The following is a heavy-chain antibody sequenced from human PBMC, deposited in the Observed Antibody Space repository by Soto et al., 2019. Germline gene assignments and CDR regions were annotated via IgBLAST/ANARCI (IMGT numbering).Heavy chain of an antibody. CDR1: GGSISGHY. J-gene: IGHJ4*02. CDR3: ARVGSSGWSPDY. D-gene: IGHD6-19*01. V-gene: IGHV4-59*11. CDR2: IFYSGST. Sequence: SETLSLTCTVSGGSISGHYWIWIRQPPGEGMEWIGYIFYSGSTTYNPSLKSRVTISVDTSKNQFSLRLSSVTAADTAVYYCARVGSSGWSPDYWGQGTLVTVSS.